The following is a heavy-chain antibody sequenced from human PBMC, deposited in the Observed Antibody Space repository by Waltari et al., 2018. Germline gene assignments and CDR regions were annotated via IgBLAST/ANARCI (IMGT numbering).Heavy chain of an antibody. CDR2: IYSGGNR. J-gene: IGHJ6*03. V-gene: IGHV3-53*01. Sequence: EVQLVESGGDLIQPGGSLRLSCAVSGFTVSTNYMSWVRQAPGKGLEWVSVIYSGGNRYYTDSVKGRFTISRDTYKNTLYLQMNSLRDEDTAIYYCARAVGTGWQYYYYYYLDVWGKGTTVTVSS. D-gene: IGHD6-19*01. CDR3: ARAVGTGWQYYYYYYLDV. CDR1: GFTVSTNY.